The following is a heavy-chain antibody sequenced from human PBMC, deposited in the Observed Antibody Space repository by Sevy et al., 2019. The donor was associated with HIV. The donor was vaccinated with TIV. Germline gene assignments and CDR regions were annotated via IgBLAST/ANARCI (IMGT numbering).Heavy chain of an antibody. V-gene: IGHV1-58*01. CDR3: AAEDMTRFGGPVRVFDI. CDR2: IVVGSDVT. CDR1: GLPFSNSA. Sequence: ASVKVSCKASGLPFSNSAVQWVRQTRGQGLEWIGWIVVGSDVTNYAQKFQETVTITRDLSTSTVYMELNSLRSEDSAVYYRAAEDMTRFGGPVRVFDIWGQGTKVTVSS. J-gene: IGHJ3*02. D-gene: IGHD3-16*01.